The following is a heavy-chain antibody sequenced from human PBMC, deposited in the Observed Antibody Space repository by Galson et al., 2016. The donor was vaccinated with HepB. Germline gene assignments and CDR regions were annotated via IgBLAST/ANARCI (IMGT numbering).Heavy chain of an antibody. Sequence: SLRLSCAASGFTSSSYGFHWVRQAPGKGLEWVAFISYDASRNYYADSVKGRFTLSRDFSKNTLSLQMNTLRGDDTAVFYCAALEPYYFDYWGQGTLVTVSS. V-gene: IGHV3-30*03. J-gene: IGHJ4*02. CDR1: GFTSSSYG. CDR2: ISYDASRN. CDR3: AALEPYYFDY. D-gene: IGHD1-1*01.